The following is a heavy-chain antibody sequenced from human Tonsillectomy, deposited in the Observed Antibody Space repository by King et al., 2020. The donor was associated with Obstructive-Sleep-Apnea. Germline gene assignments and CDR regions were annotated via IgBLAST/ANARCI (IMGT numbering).Heavy chain of an antibody. CDR2: ISSRSTTI. J-gene: IGHJ4*02. CDR3: ARAPGYDYASGNTLDY. D-gene: IGHD3-3*01. Sequence: VQLVESGGGLVHPGGSLRLSCGISGFKFSDYSMNWVRQAPGQGLEWVSYISSRSTTIFYAYSAKGRFTISRDNAKNSLYLQMNGLRADDTAVYYCARAPGYDYASGNTLDYWGQGTLVTVSS. CDR1: GFKFSDYS. V-gene: IGHV3-48*04.